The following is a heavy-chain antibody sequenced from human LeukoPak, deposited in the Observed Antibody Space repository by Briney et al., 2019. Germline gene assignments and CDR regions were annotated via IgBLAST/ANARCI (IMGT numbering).Heavy chain of an antibody. J-gene: IGHJ3*02. CDR1: GFTFSSYD. CDR2: IGTAGDT. CDR3: ARGRSRGAFDI. Sequence: GGSLRLSCAASGFTFSSYDMHWVRQATGKGLEWVSAIGTAGDTYYPGSVKGRFTISRENAKNSSYLQMNSLRAGDTAVYYCARGRSRGAFDIWGQGTMVTVSS. V-gene: IGHV3-13*01.